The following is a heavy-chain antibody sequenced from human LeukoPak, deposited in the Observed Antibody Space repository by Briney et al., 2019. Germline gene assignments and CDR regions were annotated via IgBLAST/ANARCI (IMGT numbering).Heavy chain of an antibody. CDR3: AKPGIAVAGISNWFDP. J-gene: IGHJ5*02. CDR1: GFTFSSYA. D-gene: IGHD6-19*01. Sequence: GGSLRLSCAASGFTFSSYAMSWVRQAPGKGLGWVSAISGSGGSTYYADSVKGRFTISRDNSKNTLYLQMNSLRAEDTAVYYCAKPGIAVAGISNWFDPWGQGTLVTVSS. V-gene: IGHV3-23*01. CDR2: ISGSGGST.